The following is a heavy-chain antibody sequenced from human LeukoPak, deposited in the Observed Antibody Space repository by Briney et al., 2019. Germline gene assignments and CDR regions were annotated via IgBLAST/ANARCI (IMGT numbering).Heavy chain of an antibody. CDR3: ARGTTDAY. J-gene: IGHJ4*02. V-gene: IGHV1-46*01. CDR2: INPSGGST. D-gene: IGHD1-1*01. Sequence: ASVKVSSKASGYTFTIYYIDSVRQAPGQGLEWMGVINPSGGSTRYAQKFQGRVTMTGDPSTRTVYMELSSLTSDDTAVYYCARGTTDAYWGQGTPVTVSS. CDR1: GYTFTIYY.